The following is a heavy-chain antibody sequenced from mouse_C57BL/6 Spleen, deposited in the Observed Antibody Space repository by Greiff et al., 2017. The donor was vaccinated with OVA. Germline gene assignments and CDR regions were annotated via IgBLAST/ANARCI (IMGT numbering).Heavy chain of an antibody. V-gene: IGHV5-9*01. CDR3: ARQPGGFDY. Sequence: DVQLVESGGGLVKPGGSLKLSCAASGFTFSSYTMSWVRQTPEKRLEWVATISGGGGNTYYPDSVKGRFTISRDNAKNTLYLQMSSLRSEDTALYYCARQPGGFDYWGQGTTLTVSS. D-gene: IGHD1-1*02. J-gene: IGHJ2*01. CDR2: ISGGGGNT. CDR1: GFTFSSYT.